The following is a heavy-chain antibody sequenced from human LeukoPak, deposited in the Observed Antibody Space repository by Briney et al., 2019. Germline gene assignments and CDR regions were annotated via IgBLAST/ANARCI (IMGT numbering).Heavy chain of an antibody. J-gene: IGHJ4*02. CDR3: AKGGPTGSNYFDF. CDR1: EFTFDNYA. Sequence: GGSLRLSCAASEFTFDNYAMSWVRQAPGKGLEWVSVVSGSGYYSYYADSVKGRFTVSRDNSKTTLYLQMNSLRADDTAVYYCAKGGPTGSNYFDFWGQGTLVTVSS. D-gene: IGHD1-26*01. CDR2: VSGSGYYS. V-gene: IGHV3-23*01.